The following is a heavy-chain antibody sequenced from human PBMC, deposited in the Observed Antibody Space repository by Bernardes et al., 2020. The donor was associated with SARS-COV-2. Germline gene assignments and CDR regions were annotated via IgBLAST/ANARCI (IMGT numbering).Heavy chain of an antibody. Sequence: GESLKISCTGSGYSFTSYWITWVRQMPGKGLEWMGKIDPSDSYTNYSPSFQGHVTISADKSISTAYLQWSSLKASDTAMYYCARRQWELSDAFDIWGQGTMVIVSP. V-gene: IGHV5-10-1*01. CDR2: IDPSDSYT. CDR3: ARRQWELSDAFDI. D-gene: IGHD1-26*01. J-gene: IGHJ3*02. CDR1: GYSFTSYW.